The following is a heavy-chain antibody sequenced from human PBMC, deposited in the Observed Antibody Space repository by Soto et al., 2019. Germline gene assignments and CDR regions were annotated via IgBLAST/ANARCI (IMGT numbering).Heavy chain of an antibody. Sequence: QITLKESGPTVVKPTQTLTLTCTFSGFSLSTNGVGVSWIRQPPGKALEWLALISWDDDKRYSTPLKSRLTIARDTSKNQVFLIMTNMDPVDTGTYFCAYSKRVGGGSYFDKGLDVWGQGTTVTVSS. J-gene: IGHJ6*02. CDR3: AYSKRVGGGSYFDKGLDV. D-gene: IGHD3-9*01. V-gene: IGHV2-5*02. CDR2: ISWDDDK. CDR1: GFSLSTNGVG.